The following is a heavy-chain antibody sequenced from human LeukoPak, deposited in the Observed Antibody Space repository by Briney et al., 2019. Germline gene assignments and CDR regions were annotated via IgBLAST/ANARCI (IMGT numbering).Heavy chain of an antibody. J-gene: IGHJ4*02. CDR2: ISDTGTT. CDR3: ARRNYPYYFDY. CDR1: GGSINSRNNY. V-gene: IGHV4-39*01. Sequence: SETLSLTCTVSGGSINSRNNYWGWIRQPPGKGLEWIAIISDTGTTYYSPSLKSRLTISVDTTKNQLSLKLSSVTAADTAVYYCARRNYPYYFDYWGQGTLVTVSS. D-gene: IGHD1-7*01.